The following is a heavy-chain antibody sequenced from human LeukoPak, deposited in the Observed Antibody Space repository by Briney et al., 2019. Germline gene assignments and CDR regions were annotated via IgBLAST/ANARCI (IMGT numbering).Heavy chain of an antibody. CDR3: ASIAARQGNY. CDR1: GGSITSYY. Sequence: SETLSLMCTVCGGSITSYYWTWIRQPPGKGLVWFGYIYYSGNTKYNPSLESRVTISVDTSKNQFSLKLHSGTPADKAVYYCASIAARQGNYWGQGTLVTVSS. V-gene: IGHV4-59*08. CDR2: IYYSGNT. D-gene: IGHD6-6*01. J-gene: IGHJ4*02.